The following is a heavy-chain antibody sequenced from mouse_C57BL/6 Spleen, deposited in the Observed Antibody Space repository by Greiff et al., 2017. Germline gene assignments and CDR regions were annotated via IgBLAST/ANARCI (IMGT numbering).Heavy chain of an antibody. CDR1: GYTFTSYW. CDR3: ASGIYYDYDRAMDY. Sequence: VQLQQPGAELVKPGASVKLSCKASGYTFTSYWMHWVTQRPGQGLEWIGMIHPNSGSTNYNEKFKSKATLTVDKSSSTAYMQLSSLTSEDSAVYYCASGIYYDYDRAMDYWGQGTSVTVAS. D-gene: IGHD2-4*01. CDR2: IHPNSGST. J-gene: IGHJ4*01. V-gene: IGHV1-64*01.